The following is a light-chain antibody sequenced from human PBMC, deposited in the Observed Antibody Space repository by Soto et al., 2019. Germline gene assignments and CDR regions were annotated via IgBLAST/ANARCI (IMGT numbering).Light chain of an antibody. V-gene: IGLV1-40*01. CDR2: GNI. CDR1: SSNIVANYY. J-gene: IGLJ3*02. Sequence: QAVVTQPPSVSGAPGQRVTISCTGTSSNIVANYYVHWYQQLPGTAPKLLIYGNIDRPSGVPDRFSGSRSGTSASLAITGLQDEDEADDYCHCYDRSLSGSVFGGGTKLTVL. CDR3: HCYDRSLSGSV.